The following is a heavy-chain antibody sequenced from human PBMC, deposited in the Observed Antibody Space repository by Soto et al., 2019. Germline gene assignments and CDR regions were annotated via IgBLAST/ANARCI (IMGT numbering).Heavy chain of an antibody. J-gene: IGHJ6*02. CDR2: IYYSGST. Sequence: PSETLSLTCTVSGGSISSYYWSWIRQPPGKGLEWIGYIYYSGSTNYNPSLKSRVTISVGTSKNQFSLKLSSVTAADTAVYYCARQNPYYDILTGYSPEDYYYGMDVWGQGTTVTVSS. CDR3: ARQNPYYDILTGYSPEDYYYGMDV. CDR1: GGSISSYY. V-gene: IGHV4-59*08. D-gene: IGHD3-9*01.